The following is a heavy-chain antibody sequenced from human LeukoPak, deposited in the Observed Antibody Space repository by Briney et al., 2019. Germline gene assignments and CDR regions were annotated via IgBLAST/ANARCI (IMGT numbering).Heavy chain of an antibody. CDR1: GGSISSSSYY. Sequence: SETLSLTCAVSGGSISSSSYYWGWIRQPPGKGLEWIGSIYYSGSTYYNPSLKSRVTISVDTSKNQFSLKLSSVTAADTAVYYCARRNIVATIFSLDYWGQGTLVTVSS. V-gene: IGHV4-39*01. CDR2: IYYSGST. CDR3: ARRNIVATIFSLDY. J-gene: IGHJ4*02. D-gene: IGHD5-12*01.